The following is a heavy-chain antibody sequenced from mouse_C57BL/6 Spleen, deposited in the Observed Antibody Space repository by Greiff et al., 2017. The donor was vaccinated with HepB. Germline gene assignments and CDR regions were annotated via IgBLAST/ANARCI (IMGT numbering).Heavy chain of an antibody. CDR3: ASNRGYDYAMDY. D-gene: IGHD3-1*01. V-gene: IGHV1-69*01. Sequence: QVQLKQPGAELVMPGASVKLSCKASGYTFTSYWMHWVKQRPGQGLEWIGEIDPSDSYTNYNQKFKGKSTLTVDKSSSTAYMQLSSLTSEDSAVYYCASNRGYDYAMDYWGQGTSVTVSS. J-gene: IGHJ4*01. CDR1: GYTFTSYW. CDR2: IDPSDSYT.